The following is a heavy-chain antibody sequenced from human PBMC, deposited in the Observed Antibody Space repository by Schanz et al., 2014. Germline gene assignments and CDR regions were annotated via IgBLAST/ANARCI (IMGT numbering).Heavy chain of an antibody. Sequence: VQLLESGGGLVQPGGSLRLSCAASGFTFNSYAMTWVRQAPGKGLEWVAVISYDGSNKYYADSVKGRFTISRDNSKNTLYLQMNTLRAEDTAVYYCARDRGYCSGGSCLTFDYWGQGTLXTVSS. CDR3: ARDRGYCSGGSCLTFDY. D-gene: IGHD2-15*01. V-gene: IGHV3-30-3*01. J-gene: IGHJ4*02. CDR2: ISYDGSNK. CDR1: GFTFNSYA.